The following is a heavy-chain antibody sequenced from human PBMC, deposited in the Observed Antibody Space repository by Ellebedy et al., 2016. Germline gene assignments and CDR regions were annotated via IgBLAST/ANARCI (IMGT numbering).Heavy chain of an antibody. V-gene: IGHV4-34*01. Sequence: SETLSLXXAVYGGSFSNYYWSWIRPAPGKRLEWVGETTRSGSTYYNPSLKSRVTISVDTSKNQFSLILRSVTAADSAVYYCAFGGSVGYMAVWGKGPTVNVSS. D-gene: IGHD2-15*01. CDR1: GGSFSNYY. CDR2: TTRSGST. J-gene: IGHJ6*03. CDR3: AFGGSVGYMAV.